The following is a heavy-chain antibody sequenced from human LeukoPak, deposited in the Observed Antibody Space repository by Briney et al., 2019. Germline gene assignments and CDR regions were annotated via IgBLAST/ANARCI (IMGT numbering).Heavy chain of an antibody. CDR2: ISGSGGST. V-gene: IGHV3-23*01. CDR1: GFTFSSYA. CDR3: AKDLAVDTAMVFYYYYYGMDV. Sequence: GRSLRLSCAASGFTFSSYAMSWVRQAPGKGLEWVSAISGSGGSTYYADSVKGRFTISRDNSKNTLYLQMNRLRAEDTAVYYCAKDLAVDTAMVFYYYYYGMDVWGQETTVTVSS. D-gene: IGHD5-18*01. J-gene: IGHJ6*02.